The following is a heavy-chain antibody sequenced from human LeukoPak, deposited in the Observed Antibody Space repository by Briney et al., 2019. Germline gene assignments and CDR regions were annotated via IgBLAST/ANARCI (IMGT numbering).Heavy chain of an antibody. J-gene: IGHJ6*03. V-gene: IGHV4-59*08. CDR2: DAVSGST. Sequence: SGTLSLTCTVSGDSMSDYFWTCIRQPPGKGLGWIGYDAVSGSTNYNPSLKSRVTISVDTSKNQFSLKLSSVTAADTAVYYCARQLWFGEGNYYYYMDVWGKGTTVTISS. D-gene: IGHD3-10*01. CDR3: ARQLWFGEGNYYYYMDV. CDR1: GDSMSDYF.